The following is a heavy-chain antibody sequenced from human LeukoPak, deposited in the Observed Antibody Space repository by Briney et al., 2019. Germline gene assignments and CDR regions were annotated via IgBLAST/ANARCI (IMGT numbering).Heavy chain of an antibody. CDR3: AKDVGVFSGWFNVGAFDI. D-gene: IGHD6-19*01. CDR1: GFTFSSYG. V-gene: IGHV3-30*02. J-gene: IGHJ3*02. CDR2: IRYDGSNK. Sequence: GGSLRLSCAASGFTFSSYGMHWVRQAPGKGLEWVAFIRYDGSNKYYADSVKGRFTISRDNSKNTLYLQMNSLRAEDTAVYYCAKDVGVFSGWFNVGAFDIWGQGTMVTVSS.